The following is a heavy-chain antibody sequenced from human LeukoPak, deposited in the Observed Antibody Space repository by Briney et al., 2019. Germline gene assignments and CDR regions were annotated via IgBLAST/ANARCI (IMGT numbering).Heavy chain of an antibody. CDR2: INPNSGDT. J-gene: IGHJ4*02. CDR3: AVWAIEPLDD. D-gene: IGHD1-14*01. V-gene: IGHV1-2*02. CDR1: GYTFTNYY. Sequence: ASVKDSCKASGYTFTNYYMHWVRQAPGQGLEWMGWINPNSGDTNYAQRFEGRVTMTRDTSISTGFMELSRLRSDDTGLYYCAVWAIEPLDDWGQGTLVTVSS.